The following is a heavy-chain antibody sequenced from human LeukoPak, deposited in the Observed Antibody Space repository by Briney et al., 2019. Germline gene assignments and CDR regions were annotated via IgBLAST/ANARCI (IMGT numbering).Heavy chain of an antibody. CDR3: ARTLFPRVFQH. J-gene: IGHJ1*01. V-gene: IGHV4-61*01. CDR1: GGSVSSGSYY. D-gene: IGHD3-10*02. CDR2: IYYSGST. Sequence: SETLSLTCTVSGGSVSSGSYYRSWIRQPPGKGLEWIGYIYYSGSTNYNPSLKSRVTISVDTSKNQFSLKLSSVTAADTAVYYCARTLFPRVFQHWGQGTLVTVSS.